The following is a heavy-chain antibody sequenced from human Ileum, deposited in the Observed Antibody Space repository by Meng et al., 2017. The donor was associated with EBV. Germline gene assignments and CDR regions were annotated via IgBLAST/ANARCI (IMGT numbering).Heavy chain of an antibody. CDR1: GFTFSSYW. J-gene: IGHJ4*02. Sequence: EVQVVGSGGGLVQPGGSLRLSCAASGFTFSSYWMHWVRQAPGKGLLWVSRINGDGSGSNYADSVKGRFTISRDNAKNTLSLQMNSLRAEDTAVYYCVRDGDNWNFDYWGQGTLVTVSS. CDR3: VRDGDNWNFDY. CDR2: INGDGSGS. D-gene: IGHD1-20*01. V-gene: IGHV3-74*01.